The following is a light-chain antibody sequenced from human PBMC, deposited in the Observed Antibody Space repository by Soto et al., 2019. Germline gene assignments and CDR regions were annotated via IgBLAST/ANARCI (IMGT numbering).Light chain of an antibody. J-gene: IGLJ1*01. CDR1: SSNIGSNY. CDR2: RNN. Sequence: QAVVTQPPSASGTPGQRVTISCSGSSSNIGSNYVYWYQQLPGTAPKLLIYRNNQRPSGVPDRFSGSKSGTSASLAISGLRSEDEADYYCAAWDDSLSGQVFGTGTKLTVI. CDR3: AAWDDSLSGQV. V-gene: IGLV1-47*01.